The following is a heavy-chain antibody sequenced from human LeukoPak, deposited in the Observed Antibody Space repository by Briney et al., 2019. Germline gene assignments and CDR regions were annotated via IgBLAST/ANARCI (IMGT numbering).Heavy chain of an antibody. Sequence: GGSLRLSCAASGFTFSSYAMHWVRQAPGKGLEWVAVISYDGSNKYYADSVKGRFTISRDNSKNTLYLQMNSLRAEDTAVYYCATPAAGTNYYYGMDVWGQGTTVTVSS. J-gene: IGHJ6*02. D-gene: IGHD6-13*01. CDR2: ISYDGSNK. CDR1: GFTFSSYA. CDR3: ATPAAGTNYYYGMDV. V-gene: IGHV3-30*04.